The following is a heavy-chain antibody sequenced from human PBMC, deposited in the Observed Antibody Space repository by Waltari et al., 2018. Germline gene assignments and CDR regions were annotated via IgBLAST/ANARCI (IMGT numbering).Heavy chain of an antibody. CDR1: GGSISGYY. D-gene: IGHD4-4*01. Sequence: QVQLQESGPGLVKPSETLSLTCTVSGGSISGYYWSWIRLSPGKGLEWIGHSYYTGSTNYNPALRGRVTMSIDASKNQFSLKLSSVTAADTAVYYCAKFIRLQLDWFDPWGRGTLVTVSS. J-gene: IGHJ5*02. CDR2: SYYTGST. CDR3: AKFIRLQLDWFDP. V-gene: IGHV4-59*08.